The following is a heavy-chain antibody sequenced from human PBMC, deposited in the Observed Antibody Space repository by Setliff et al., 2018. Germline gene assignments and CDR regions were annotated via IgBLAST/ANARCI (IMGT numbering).Heavy chain of an antibody. D-gene: IGHD2-2*01. V-gene: IGHV1-18*01. CDR3: ARFGGSCSSSSCYASDL. Sequence: ASVKVSCKASGYTFSTYGINWVRQAPGQGPEWMGMISTYTGKTSYAQKFQGRVTMTIDTSTGTGYMELRSLRSDDTAVYFCARFGGSCSSSSCYASDLWGRGTMVTVSS. CDR1: GYTFSTYG. J-gene: IGHJ3*01. CDR2: ISTYTGKT.